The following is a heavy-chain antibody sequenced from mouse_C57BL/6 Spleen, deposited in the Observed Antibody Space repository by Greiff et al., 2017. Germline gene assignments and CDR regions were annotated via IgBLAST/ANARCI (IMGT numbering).Heavy chain of an antibody. D-gene: IGHD1-1*01. CDR1: GYTFTSYW. CDR3: ARGIYYDGSSYVGYAMDY. CDR2: IDPSDSYT. V-gene: IGHV1-59*01. J-gene: IGHJ4*01. Sequence: QVQLKQPGAELVRPGTSVKLSCKASGYTFTSYWMHWVKQRPGQGLEWIGVIDPSDSYTNYNQKFKGKATLTVDTSSSTAYMQLSSLTSEDSAVYYCARGIYYDGSSYVGYAMDYWGQGTSVTVSS.